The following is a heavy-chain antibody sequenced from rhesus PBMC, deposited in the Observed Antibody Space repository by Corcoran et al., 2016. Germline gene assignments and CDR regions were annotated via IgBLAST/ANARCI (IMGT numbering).Heavy chain of an antibody. D-gene: IGHD4-23*01. CDR2: INGNSGST. CDR1: GASISSYW. CDR3: ARDPYSNYDSWYFDL. Sequence: QVQLQESGPGLVKPSETLSLTCAVSGASISSYWWNWIRKLPGKGREWIGEINGNSGSTNYNPSIKSRVTISKDSSKNQFSRKLSSVTAADTAVYYCARDPYSNYDSWYFDLWGPGTPITISS. V-gene: IGHV4-80*01. J-gene: IGHJ2*01.